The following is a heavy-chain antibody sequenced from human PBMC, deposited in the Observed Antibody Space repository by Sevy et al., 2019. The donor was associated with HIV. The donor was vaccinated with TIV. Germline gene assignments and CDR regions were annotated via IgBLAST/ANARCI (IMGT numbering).Heavy chain of an antibody. CDR3: ARQGAKGLYGVPSSSGYFGSRYYYYGMDV. Sequence: SETLSLTCTVSGGSISSSSYYWGWIRQPPGKGLEWIGSIYYSGSTYYNPSLKSRVTISVDTSKNQFSLKLSSVTAADTAVYYCARQGAKGLYGVPSSSGYFGSRYYYYGMDVWGQGTTVTVSS. J-gene: IGHJ6*02. D-gene: IGHD3-22*01. CDR2: IYYSGST. CDR1: GGSISSSSYY. V-gene: IGHV4-39*01.